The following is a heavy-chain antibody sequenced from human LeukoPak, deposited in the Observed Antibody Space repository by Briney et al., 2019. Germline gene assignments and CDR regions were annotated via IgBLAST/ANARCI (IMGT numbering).Heavy chain of an antibody. CDR2: IWYDGSNK. CDR1: RLTFSSYG. D-gene: IGHD6-19*01. CDR3: ARVMDIAVAGTGIDY. V-gene: IGHV3-33*01. J-gene: IGHJ4*02. Sequence: GGSLRLSCAPSRLTFSSYGMHWVRQAPGKGLEWVAVIWYDGSNKYYADSVKGRFTISRDNSKNTLYLQMNSLRAEDPAVYYCARVMDIAVAGTGIDYWGQGTLVTVSS.